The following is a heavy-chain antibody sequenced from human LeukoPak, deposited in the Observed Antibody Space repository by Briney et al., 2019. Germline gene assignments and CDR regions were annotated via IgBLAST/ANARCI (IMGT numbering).Heavy chain of an antibody. V-gene: IGHV3-48*03. J-gene: IGHJ6*02. D-gene: IGHD3-10*01. CDR1: GFTFSSYE. Sequence: GGSLRLSCAASGFTFSSYEMNWVRQAPGKGLEWVAYITSSGRIIYYADSVKGRFTISRDNAKNSLYLQMNSLRAEDTAVYYCASTGGYGSGTYDYYYFGMGVWGQGTTVTVSS. CDR3: ASTGGYGSGTYDYYYFGMGV. CDR2: ITSSGRII.